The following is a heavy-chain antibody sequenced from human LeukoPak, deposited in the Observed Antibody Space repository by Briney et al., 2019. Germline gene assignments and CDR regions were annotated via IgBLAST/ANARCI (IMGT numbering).Heavy chain of an antibody. J-gene: IGHJ4*02. V-gene: IGHV3-7*01. CDR2: IKQDGSEK. D-gene: IGHD6-19*01. CDR1: GFTFSSYW. Sequence: GGSLRLSCAASGFTFSSYWMSWVRQAPGKGLEWVANIKQDGSEKYYVDSVKGRFTVSRDNAKNSLYLQMNSPRAEDTAVYYCARGEYSSGWYMFFRYWGQGTLVTVSS. CDR3: ARGEYSSGWYMFFRY.